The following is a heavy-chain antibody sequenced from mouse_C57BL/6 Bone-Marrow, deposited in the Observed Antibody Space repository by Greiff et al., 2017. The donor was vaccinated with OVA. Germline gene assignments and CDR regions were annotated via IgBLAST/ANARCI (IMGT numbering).Heavy chain of an antibody. J-gene: IGHJ1*03. CDR2: ISSGSSTI. D-gene: IGHD1-1*01. CDR1: GFTFSDYG. Sequence: EVKLMESGGGLVKPGGSLKLSCAASGFTFSDYGMHWVRQAPEKGLEWVAYISSGSSTIYYADTVKGRFTISRDNAKNTLFLQMTSLRSEDTAMYYCARYYYGSSYWYFDVWGTGTTVTGSS. V-gene: IGHV5-17*01. CDR3: ARYYYGSSYWYFDV.